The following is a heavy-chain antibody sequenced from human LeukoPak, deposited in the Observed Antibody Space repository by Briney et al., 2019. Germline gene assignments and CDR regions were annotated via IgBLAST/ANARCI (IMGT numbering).Heavy chain of an antibody. CDR3: AKDWGEYFDYVWGSFTSFDS. CDR1: GFTFSSHG. Sequence: GGTLRLSCAASGFTFSSHGMSWVRQAPGKGLEWVSSISGSGGSTHYADSVKGRFTISRDNSKSTLYLQMNSLRAEDTAVYYCAKDWGEYFDYVWGSFTSFDSWGQGTLVTVSS. D-gene: IGHD3-16*01. V-gene: IGHV3-23*01. CDR2: ISGSGGST. J-gene: IGHJ4*02.